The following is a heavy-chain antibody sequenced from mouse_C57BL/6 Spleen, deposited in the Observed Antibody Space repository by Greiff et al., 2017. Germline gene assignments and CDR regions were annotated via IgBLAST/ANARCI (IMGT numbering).Heavy chain of an antibody. CDR1: GFTFSSYA. CDR2: ISDGGSYT. V-gene: IGHV5-4*03. Sequence: DVKLVESGGGLVKPGGSLKLSCAASGFTFSSYAMSWVRQTPEKRLEWVATISDGGSYTYYPDNVKGRFTISRDNAKNNLYLQMSHLKSEDTAMYYCARGGGPTMVTTPFAYWGQGTLVTVSA. D-gene: IGHD2-9*01. J-gene: IGHJ3*01. CDR3: ARGGGPTMVTTPFAY.